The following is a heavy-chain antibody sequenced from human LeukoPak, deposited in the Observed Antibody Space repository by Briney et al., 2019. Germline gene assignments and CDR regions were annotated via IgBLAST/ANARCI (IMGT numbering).Heavy chain of an antibody. V-gene: IGHV3-23*01. CDR3: AFPYDFWSGYLDYYGMDV. Sequence: GASLRLSCAASGFTFSSYAMSWVRQAPGKGLEWGSAISGSGGSTYYADSVKGRFTISRDNSKNTLYLQMNSLRAEDTAVYYCAFPYDFWSGYLDYYGMDVWGQGTTVTVSS. CDR2: ISGSGGST. J-gene: IGHJ6*02. D-gene: IGHD3-3*01. CDR1: GFTFSSYA.